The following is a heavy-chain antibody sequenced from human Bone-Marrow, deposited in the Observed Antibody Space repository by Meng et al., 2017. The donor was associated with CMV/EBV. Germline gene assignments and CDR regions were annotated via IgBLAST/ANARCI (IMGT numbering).Heavy chain of an antibody. D-gene: IGHD3-3*01. CDR3: ARDNRAITIFGVVNSSGMDV. V-gene: IGHV3-48*03. Sequence: GESLKISCAASGFTFSSYEMNWVRQAPGKGLEWVSYISSSGSTIYYADSVKGRFTISRDNAKNSLYLQMNSLRAEDTAVYYCARDNRAITIFGVVNSSGMDVWGQGTTVTVSS. CDR2: ISSSGSTI. J-gene: IGHJ6*02. CDR1: GFTFSSYE.